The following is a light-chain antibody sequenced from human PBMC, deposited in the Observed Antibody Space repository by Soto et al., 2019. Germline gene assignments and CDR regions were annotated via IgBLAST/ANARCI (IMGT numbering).Light chain of an antibody. CDR2: DAS. CDR1: QSVSSY. J-gene: IGKJ1*01. Sequence: EIVLTQSPATLSLSPGERATLSCRASQSVSSYLAWYQQKPGQAPRLLMYDASNGATGIPARFSGSGSGTDFTLTISSLEPEDFAVYYCQQRSNWPWTFGQGTKVEIK. CDR3: QQRSNWPWT. V-gene: IGKV3-11*01.